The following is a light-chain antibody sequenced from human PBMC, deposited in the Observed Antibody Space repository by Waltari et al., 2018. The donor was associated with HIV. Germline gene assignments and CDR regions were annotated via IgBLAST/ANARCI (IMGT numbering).Light chain of an antibody. J-gene: IGLJ1*01. V-gene: IGLV2-8*01. Sequence: QSALTQPPSASGSAGQSVTISCTGGSDDVGRYDYVSWYQQHPGTAPKVIIYDVNEPPSGVPDRFSGFKSGNPASPTVFCLQAEDEADYFRSSYAGGSNFVFGTGTKVTVV. CDR3: SSYAGGSNFV. CDR2: DVN. CDR1: SDDVGRYDY.